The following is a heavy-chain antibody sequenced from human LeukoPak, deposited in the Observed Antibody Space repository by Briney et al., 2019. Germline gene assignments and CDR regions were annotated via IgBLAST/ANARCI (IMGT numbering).Heavy chain of an antibody. CDR2: IHYSGST. D-gene: IGHD3-10*01. V-gene: IGHV4-59*01. J-gene: IGHJ5*02. Sequence: PSETLSLTCTVSGGSISSYYWSWTRQPPGKGLEWIGYIHYSGSTNYNPSLKSRVTISVDTSKNQFSLKLSSVTAADTAVYYCARAGYGSRELRFDPWGQGTLVTVSS. CDR3: ARAGYGSRELRFDP. CDR1: GGSISSYY.